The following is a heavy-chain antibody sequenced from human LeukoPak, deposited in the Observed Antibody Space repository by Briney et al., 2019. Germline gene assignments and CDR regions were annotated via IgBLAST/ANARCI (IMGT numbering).Heavy chain of an antibody. CDR3: ARELSGPRGYGDYEAI. Sequence: SETLSLTCTVSGGSISSGSYYWSWIRQPAGKGLEWIGRIYTSGSTNYNPSLKSRVTISVDTSKNQFSLKLSSVTAADTAVYYCARELSGPRGYGDYEAIWGQGTLVTVSS. V-gene: IGHV4-61*02. CDR1: GGSISSGSYY. D-gene: IGHD4-17*01. CDR2: IYTSGST. J-gene: IGHJ4*02.